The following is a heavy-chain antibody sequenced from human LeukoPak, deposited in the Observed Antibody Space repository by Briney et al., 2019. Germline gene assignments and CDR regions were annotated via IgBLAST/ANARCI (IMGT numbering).Heavy chain of an antibody. CDR3: TRVGSGTTRDY. Sequence: GGSLRLSCAASGFTFSTYWMHWVRHAPGKGLGWVSRISSDGSTPSYADSVKGRFTISRDNGKNTLYLQMNSLRAEDTAVYYCTRVGSGTTRDYWGQGTLVTVSS. CDR1: GFTFSTYW. J-gene: IGHJ4*02. D-gene: IGHD1-14*01. CDR2: ISSDGSTP. V-gene: IGHV3-74*01.